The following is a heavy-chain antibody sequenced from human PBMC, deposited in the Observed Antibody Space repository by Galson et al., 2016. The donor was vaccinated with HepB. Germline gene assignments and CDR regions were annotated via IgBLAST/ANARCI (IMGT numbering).Heavy chain of an antibody. V-gene: IGHV3-15*01. J-gene: IGHJ4*02. Sequence: SLRLSCAASGFTFSNAWMNWVRQVPGKGLEWVGRIKSNLLGGTTDYAAPVKGRFTISRDDSKNTLYLQMHSLKPEDTAVYHCATDDCWSGYPSIYWGQGTLVAVSS. CDR1: GFTFSNAW. CDR2: IKSNLLGGTT. CDR3: ATDDCWSGYPSIY. D-gene: IGHD3-3*01.